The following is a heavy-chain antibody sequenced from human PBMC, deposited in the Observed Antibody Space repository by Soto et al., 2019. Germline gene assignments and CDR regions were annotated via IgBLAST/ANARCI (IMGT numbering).Heavy chain of an antibody. CDR3: GNGKVAYDNSGIQYLYSLPMNV. CDR1: EFTFSSYS. D-gene: IGHD3-22*01. Sequence: GGSLRLSCAASEFTFSSYSINWVRQAPWKGLEWVSVISGGGVTTYYADSVKGRFRISRDNSKNTLYLQMNSLRVEDTAVYYCGNGKVAYDNSGIQYLYSLPMNVLGQGNTVTVSS. V-gene: IGHV3-23*01. CDR2: ISGGGVTT. J-gene: IGHJ6*02.